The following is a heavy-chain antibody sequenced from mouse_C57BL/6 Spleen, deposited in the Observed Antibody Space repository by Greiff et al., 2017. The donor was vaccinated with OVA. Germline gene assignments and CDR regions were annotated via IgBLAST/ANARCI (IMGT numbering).Heavy chain of an antibody. CDR2: INPSTGGT. CDR3: ARRDDGYYNAMDY. J-gene: IGHJ4*01. D-gene: IGHD2-3*01. Sequence: EVQLQQSGPELVKPGASVKISCKASGYSFTGYYMNWVKQSPEKSLEWIGEINPSTGGTTYNQKFKAKATLTVDKSSSTAYMQLMSLTSEDSAVYDGARRDDGYYNAMDYWGQGTSGTVSS. V-gene: IGHV1-42*01. CDR1: GYSFTGYY.